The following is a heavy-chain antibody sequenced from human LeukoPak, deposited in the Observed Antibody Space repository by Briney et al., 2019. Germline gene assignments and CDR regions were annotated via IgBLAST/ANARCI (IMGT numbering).Heavy chain of an antibody. CDR3: ARGGEANYYGTSGYYLYYY. J-gene: IGHJ4*02. CDR2: IRYDGSNK. D-gene: IGHD3-22*01. V-gene: IGHV3-30*02. CDR1: GFTFSSYG. Sequence: GGSLRLSCAASGFTFSSYGMHWVRQAPGNGLGWVAFIRYDGSNKYYADSVKGRFTISRDNAKNSLYLQMNSLRAEDTAVYYWARGGEANYYGTSGYYLYYYWGQGTLVTVSS.